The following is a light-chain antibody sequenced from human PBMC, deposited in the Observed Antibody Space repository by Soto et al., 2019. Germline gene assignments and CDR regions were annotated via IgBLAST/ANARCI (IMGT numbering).Light chain of an antibody. CDR2: DVS. Sequence: QSALTQPRSVSGSPGQSVIISCTGTSSDVGGYNYVSWYQQHPGKAPKLMIYDVSKRPSGVPDRFSGSKSGNTASLTISGLQAEDEADYYCCSYAGSHTLYVFGTGTKLTVL. J-gene: IGLJ1*01. CDR3: CSYAGSHTLYV. CDR1: SSDVGGYNY. V-gene: IGLV2-11*01.